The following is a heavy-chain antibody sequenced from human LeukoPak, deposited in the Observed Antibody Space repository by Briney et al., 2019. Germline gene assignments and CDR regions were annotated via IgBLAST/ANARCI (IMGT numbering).Heavy chain of an antibody. CDR2: ISSSGSTI. CDR3: ARDYGVGPHYYGMDV. J-gene: IGHJ6*02. Sequence: GGSLRLSCAASGFTFSDYSMSWVRQAPGKGLEWVSYISSSGSTIYYADSVKGRFTISRDNAKNSLYLQMNSLRAEDTAVYYCARDYGVGPHYYGMDVWGQGTTVTVSS. V-gene: IGHV3-11*04. CDR1: GFTFSDYS. D-gene: IGHD1-26*01.